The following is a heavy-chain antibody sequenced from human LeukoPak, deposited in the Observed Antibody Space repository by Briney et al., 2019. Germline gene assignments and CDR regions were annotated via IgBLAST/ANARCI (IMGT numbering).Heavy chain of an antibody. CDR2: IYYSGST. CDR1: GGSISSSSYY. J-gene: IGHJ4*02. D-gene: IGHD2-15*01. Sequence: SETLSLTCTVSGGSISSSSYYWGWIRQPPGKGLEWIGSIYYSGSTYYNPSLESRVTISVDTSKNQFSLKLSSVTAADTAVYYCASPVCSGGSCYYNYWGQGTLVTVSS. CDR3: ASPVCSGGSCYYNY. V-gene: IGHV4-39*01.